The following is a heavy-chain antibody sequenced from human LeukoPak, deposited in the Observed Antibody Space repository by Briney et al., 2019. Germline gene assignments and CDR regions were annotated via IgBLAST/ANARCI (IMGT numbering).Heavy chain of an antibody. CDR3: ARETTIPPYYFDY. J-gene: IGHJ4*02. Sequence: ASVKDSCKASGYTFTSYDITWVRQAPGQGLERMEWMSPNSGNTGYAQKFQGRVTMTRNTSITTAYMELSSLTSEDTAVYYCARETTIPPYYFDYWGLGSQVTVSP. V-gene: IGHV1-8*01. CDR1: GYTFTSYD. CDR2: MSPNSGNT. D-gene: IGHD1-1*01.